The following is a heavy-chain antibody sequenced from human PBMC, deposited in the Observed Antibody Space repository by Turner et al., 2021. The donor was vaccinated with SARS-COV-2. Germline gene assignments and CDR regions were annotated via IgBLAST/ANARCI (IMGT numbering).Heavy chain of an antibody. CDR3: ARDQRDSVIWSGYGAFDI. CDR2: INSDGSFT. V-gene: IGHV3-74*01. CDR1: GFTFSSYW. J-gene: IGHJ3*02. Sequence: EVQLVESGGGLVQPGWSLRLSCAASGFTFSSYWMHWVRQAPGKGRVWVSHINSDGSFTSYADSVKGRFTITRDNAKNTLYLQMNSLRAEDTAVYYCARDQRDSVIWSGYGAFDIWGQGTMVTVSS. D-gene: IGHD3-3*01.